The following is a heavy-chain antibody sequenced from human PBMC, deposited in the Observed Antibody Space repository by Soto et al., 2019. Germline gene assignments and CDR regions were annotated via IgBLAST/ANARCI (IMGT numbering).Heavy chain of an antibody. D-gene: IGHD2-15*01. Sequence: PGGSLRLSCAVSGFTFSSYGMHWVRQAPGKGLEWVAVISFDGSNKYYADSVKGRFTISRDNSKNTLYLQMNGLRAEDTAVYYCAKDLDVGYCSGDNCYFDGNWFDPWGQGTLVTVSS. CDR3: AKDLDVGYCSGDNCYFDGNWFDP. CDR1: GFTFSSYG. CDR2: ISFDGSNK. J-gene: IGHJ5*02. V-gene: IGHV3-30*18.